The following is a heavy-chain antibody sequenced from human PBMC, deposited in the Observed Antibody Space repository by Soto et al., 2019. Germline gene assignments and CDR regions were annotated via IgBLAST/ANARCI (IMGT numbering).Heavy chain of an antibody. D-gene: IGHD3-10*01. CDR2: INHSGST. Sequence: SETLSLTCAVYGGSFSGYYWSWIRQPPGKGLEWIGEINHSGSTNYNPSLKSRVTISVDTSKNQFSLKLSSVTAADTAVYYCARGVRSITMVRGVMRYYGMDVWVQGTTVTVSS. CDR1: GGSFSGYY. V-gene: IGHV4-34*01. J-gene: IGHJ6*02. CDR3: ARGVRSITMVRGVMRYYGMDV.